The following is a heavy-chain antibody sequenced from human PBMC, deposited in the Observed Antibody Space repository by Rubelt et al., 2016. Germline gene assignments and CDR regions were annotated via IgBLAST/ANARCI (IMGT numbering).Heavy chain of an antibody. Sequence: QVQLQESGPGLVKPSQTLSLTCTVSGGSISSGGYYWSWIRQHPGKGLEWIGYIYYSGGTYYNPSLKSRVTISVDTSKNQFSLKLSSVTAADTAVYYCARDSSGSYYRWFDPWGQGTLVTVSS. V-gene: IGHV4-31*03. J-gene: IGHJ5*02. CDR2: IYYSGGT. CDR3: ARDSSGSYYRWFDP. D-gene: IGHD1-26*01. CDR1: GGSISSGGYY.